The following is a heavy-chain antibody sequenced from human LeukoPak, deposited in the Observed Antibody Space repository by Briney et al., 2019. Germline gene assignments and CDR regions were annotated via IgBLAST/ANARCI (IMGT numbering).Heavy chain of an antibody. V-gene: IGHV3-74*01. CDR2: INSDGSST. CDR3: ARVRIAAPVFDY. D-gene: IGHD6-6*01. Sequence: PGGSLRLSRAASGFTFSSYWMHWVRQAPGKGLVWVSRINSDGSSTSYADSVKGRFTISRDNAKNTLYLQMNSLRAEDTAVYYCARVRIAAPVFDYWSQGTLVTVSS. J-gene: IGHJ4*02. CDR1: GFTFSSYW.